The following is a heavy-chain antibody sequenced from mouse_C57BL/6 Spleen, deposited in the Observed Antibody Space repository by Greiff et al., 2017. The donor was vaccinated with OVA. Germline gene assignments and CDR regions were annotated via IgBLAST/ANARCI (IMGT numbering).Heavy chain of an antibody. V-gene: IGHV5-4*01. CDR1: GFTFSSYA. CDR2: ISDGGSYT. CDR3: ARDRPAWFAY. J-gene: IGHJ3*01. Sequence: EVQRVESGGGLVKPGGSLKLSCAASGFTFSSYAMSWVRQTPEKRLEWVATISDGGSYTYYPDNVKGRFTISRDNAKNNLYLQMSHLKSEDTAMYYCARDRPAWFAYWGQGTLVTVSA.